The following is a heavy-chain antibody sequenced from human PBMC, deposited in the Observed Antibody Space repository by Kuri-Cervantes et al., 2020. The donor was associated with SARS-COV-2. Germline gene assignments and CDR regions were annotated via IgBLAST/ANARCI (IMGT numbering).Heavy chain of an antibody. CDR2: ISSSSSYI. Sequence: GESLKISCAASGFTFSNAWMSWVRQAPGKGLEWVSSISSSSSYIYYADSVKGRFTISRDNAKNSLYLQMNSLRAVDTAVYYCAGILAYCGCDCYGWGQGILV. V-gene: IGHV3-21*01. J-gene: IGHJ4*02. CDR1: GFTFSNAW. CDR3: AGILAYCGCDCYG. D-gene: IGHD2-21*01.